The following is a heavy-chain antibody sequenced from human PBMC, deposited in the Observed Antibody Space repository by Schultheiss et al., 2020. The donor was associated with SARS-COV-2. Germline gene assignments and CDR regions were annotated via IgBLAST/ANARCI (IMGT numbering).Heavy chain of an antibody. CDR1: GYTFTGYY. J-gene: IGHJ5*02. Sequence: ASVKVSCKASGYTFTGYYMHWVRQAPGQGLEWMGWINPNSGGTNYAQKFQGWVTMTRDTSISTAYMELRRLRSDDTAVYYCARAKRGLNNWFDPWGQGTLVTVSS. V-gene: IGHV1-2*04. CDR3: ARAKRGLNNWFDP. D-gene: IGHD3-10*01. CDR2: INPNSGGT.